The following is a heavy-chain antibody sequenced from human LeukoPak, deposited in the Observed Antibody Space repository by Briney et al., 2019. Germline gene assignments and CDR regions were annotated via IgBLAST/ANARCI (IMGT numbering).Heavy chain of an antibody. V-gene: IGHV4-30-4*01. CDR1: GGSISSGDYY. Sequence: SETLSLTCTVSGGSISSGDYYWSWIRQPPGKGLDWIGYIYYSGSTYYNPSLKSRVTISVDTSKNQFSLKLSSVTAADTAVYYCARKYCSGGSCYYFDYWGQGTLVTVSS. J-gene: IGHJ4*02. CDR3: ARKYCSGGSCYYFDY. D-gene: IGHD2-15*01. CDR2: IYYSGST.